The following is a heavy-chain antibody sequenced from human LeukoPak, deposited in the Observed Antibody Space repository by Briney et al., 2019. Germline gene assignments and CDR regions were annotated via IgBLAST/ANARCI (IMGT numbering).Heavy chain of an antibody. CDR3: ARDAYCSGGSCSSLFDY. D-gene: IGHD2-15*01. V-gene: IGHV1-69*13. Sequence: SVKVSCKASGGTFSSYAISWVRQAPGQGLEWMGGLIPIFGTANYAQKFQGRVTITADESTSTAYMELSSLRSEDTAVYYCARDAYCSGGSCSSLFDYWGQGTLVTVSS. CDR1: GGTFSSYA. CDR2: LIPIFGTA. J-gene: IGHJ4*02.